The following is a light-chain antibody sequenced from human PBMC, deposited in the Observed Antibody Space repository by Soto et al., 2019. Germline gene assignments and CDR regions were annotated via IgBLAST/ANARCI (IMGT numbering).Light chain of an antibody. J-gene: IGLJ1*01. CDR2: EVT. CDR1: SSDVGGYDY. V-gene: IGLV2-8*01. Sequence: QSVLTQPPSASGSPGQSVAISCTGTSSDVGGYDYVSWYQQHPGKAPKLMIYEVTKRPSGVPDRFSGSKSGNTASLTVSGLQAEDEADYYCCSYAGNPDYVFGTGTKVTVL. CDR3: CSYAGNPDYV.